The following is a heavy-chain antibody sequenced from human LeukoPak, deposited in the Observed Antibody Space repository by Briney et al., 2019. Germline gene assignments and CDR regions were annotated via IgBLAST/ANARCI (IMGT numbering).Heavy chain of an antibody. J-gene: IGHJ4*02. D-gene: IGHD3-3*01. CDR3: ARVPDEGSGFDY. CDR1: GGTFSSYA. CDR2: IIPIFGTA. Sequence: SVKVSCKASGGTFSSYAISWVRQAPGQGLEWMGGIIPIFGTANYAQKFQGRVTITADESTSTAYMELSSLRSEDTAVYYCARVPDEGSGFDYWGQGTLVTVSS. V-gene: IGHV1-69*13.